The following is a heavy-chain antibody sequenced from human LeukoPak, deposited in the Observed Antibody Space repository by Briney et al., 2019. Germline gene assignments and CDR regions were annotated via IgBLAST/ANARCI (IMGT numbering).Heavy chain of an antibody. J-gene: IGHJ3*02. V-gene: IGHV1-46*01. CDR2: INPSGGST. Sequence: ASVKVSCKASGYTFTSYYMHWVRQAPGQGLEWMGIINPSGGSTSYAQKFQGRVTMTRDTSTSTVYMELSSLRSEDTAMYYCARVVFGVGHAFDIWGQGTMVTVSS. CDR3: ARVVFGVGHAFDI. D-gene: IGHD3-16*01. CDR1: GYTFTSYY.